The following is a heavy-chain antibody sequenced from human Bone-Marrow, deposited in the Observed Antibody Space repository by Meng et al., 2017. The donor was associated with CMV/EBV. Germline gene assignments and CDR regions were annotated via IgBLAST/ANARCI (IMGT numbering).Heavy chain of an antibody. D-gene: IGHD2-8*01. CDR1: GFTFSSYG. CDR3: ARDPRGVRRHLHDY. J-gene: IGHJ4*02. Sequence: GESLKISCAASGFTFSSYGMHWVRQAPGKGLEWVAFIRYDGSNKYYADSVKGRFTISRDNSKNTLYLQMNSLRAEDTAVYYCARDPRGVRRHLHDYWGQGTLVTVSS. V-gene: IGHV3-30*02. CDR2: IRYDGSNK.